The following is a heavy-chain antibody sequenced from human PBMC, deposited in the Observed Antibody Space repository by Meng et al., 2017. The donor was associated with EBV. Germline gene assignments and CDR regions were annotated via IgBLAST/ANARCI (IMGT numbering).Heavy chain of an antibody. CDR1: GGSFSGYY. Sequence: QVQLQQWGAGLLKPSXXXPLTCAVYGGSFSGYYWSWIRQPPGKGLEWIGEINHSGSTNYNPSLKSRVTISVDTSKNQFSLKLSSVTAADTAVYYCAIEGYSGSYYYWGQGTLVTVSS. D-gene: IGHD1-26*01. CDR3: AIEGYSGSYYY. V-gene: IGHV4-34*01. CDR2: INHSGST. J-gene: IGHJ4*02.